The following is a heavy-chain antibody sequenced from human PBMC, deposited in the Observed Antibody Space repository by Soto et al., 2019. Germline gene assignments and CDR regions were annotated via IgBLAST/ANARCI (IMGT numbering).Heavy chain of an antibody. V-gene: IGHV4-59*01. D-gene: IGHD1-20*01. CDR3: ARRYGRNFDY. CDR2: IYYSGST. CDR1: GDSISSYY. Sequence: SETLSLTCTVSGDSISSYYWSWIRQPPGKGLEWIGYIYYSGSTNYNPSLKSRVTISVDTSKNQFSLKLSSVTAADTAVYYCARRYGRNFDYWGQGTLVTVSS. J-gene: IGHJ4*02.